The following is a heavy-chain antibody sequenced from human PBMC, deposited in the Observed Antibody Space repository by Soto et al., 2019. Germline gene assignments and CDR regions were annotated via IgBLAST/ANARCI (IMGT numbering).Heavy chain of an antibody. D-gene: IGHD4-4*01. V-gene: IGHV4-30-2*01. CDR2: NYHSETT. CDR1: GGSISSGGYS. Sequence: QLQLQESGSGLVKPSQTLSLSCAVSGGSISSGGYSWSWIRLPPGKGLEWIGYNYHSETTNYNPALKSRVPISVDRSKNHMSLKLKSVTPADTAVYYCARDSRSTTTYGLDVWGQGNTVTVSS. J-gene: IGHJ6*02. CDR3: ARDSRSTTTYGLDV.